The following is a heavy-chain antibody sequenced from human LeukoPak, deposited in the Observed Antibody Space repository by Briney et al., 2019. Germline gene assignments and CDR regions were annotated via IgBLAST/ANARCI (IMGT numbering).Heavy chain of an antibody. CDR3: ARDRNDAFDI. CDR2: INPNSGGT. V-gene: IGHV1-2*02. CDR1: GYTFTSYG. Sequence: ASVKVSCKASGYTFTSYGISWVRQAPGQGLEWMGWINPNSGGTNYAQKFQGRVTMTRDTSISTAYMELSRLTSDDTAVYYCARDRNDAFDIWGQGTMVTVSS. J-gene: IGHJ3*02.